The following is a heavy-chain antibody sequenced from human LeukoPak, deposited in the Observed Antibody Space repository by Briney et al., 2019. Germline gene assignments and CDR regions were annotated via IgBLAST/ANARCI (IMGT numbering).Heavy chain of an antibody. D-gene: IGHD2-8*01. V-gene: IGHV3-53*04. CDR3: ARDRGYCTNGVCSHAFDY. J-gene: IGHJ4*02. CDR1: GFTVSSNY. CDR2: IYSGGST. Sequence: PGGSLRLSCAASGFTVSSNYMSWVRQAPGKGLEWVSVIYSGGSTYYADSVKGRFTISRHNSKNTLYLQMNSLRAEDTAVYYCARDRGYCTNGVCSHAFDYWGQGTLVTVSS.